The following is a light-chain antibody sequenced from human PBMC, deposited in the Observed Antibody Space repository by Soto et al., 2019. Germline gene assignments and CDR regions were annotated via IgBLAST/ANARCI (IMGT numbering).Light chain of an antibody. CDR1: SSDVGGYNY. J-gene: IGLJ2*01. V-gene: IGLV2-14*01. CDR3: SSYTRSSTLV. Sequence: QSALTQPASVSGSPGQSITISCTGTSSDVGGYNYVSWYQQHPGKDPKLMIYEVSNRPSGVSNRFSGSKSGNTASLSISGLQAEDEADYYCSSYTRSSTLVFGGGTKVTVL. CDR2: EVS.